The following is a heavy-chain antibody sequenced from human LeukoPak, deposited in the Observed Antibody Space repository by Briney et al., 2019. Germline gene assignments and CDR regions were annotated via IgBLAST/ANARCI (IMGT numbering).Heavy chain of an antibody. J-gene: IGHJ6*02. CDR1: GFTFRSYW. CDR3: ARGLRDRYGMDV. Sequence: GGSLRLSCADSGFTFRSYWMHWVRQAPGKGLVWVSRLDSDGSSTNYADSVKGRFTISRDNAKNTLYLQMNSLRAEDTAVYYCARGLRDRYGMDVWGQGTTVTVSS. V-gene: IGHV3-74*01. CDR2: LDSDGSST.